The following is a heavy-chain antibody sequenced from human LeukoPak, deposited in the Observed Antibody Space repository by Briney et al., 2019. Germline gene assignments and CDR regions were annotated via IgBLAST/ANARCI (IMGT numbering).Heavy chain of an antibody. D-gene: IGHD6-6*01. CDR3: AKDSESIAAVGWFDP. J-gene: IGHJ5*02. V-gene: IGHV3-23*01. CDR2: ISGSGGST. Sequence: PGGSLRLSCAASGFTFSSYWMSWVRQAPGKGLEWVSAISGSGGSTYYADSVKGRFTISRDNSKNTLYLQMNSLRAEDTAVYYCAKDSESIAAVGWFDPWGQGTLVTVSS. CDR1: GFTFSSYW.